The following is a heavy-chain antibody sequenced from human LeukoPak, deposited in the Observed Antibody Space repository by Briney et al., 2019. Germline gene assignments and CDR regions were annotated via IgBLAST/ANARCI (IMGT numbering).Heavy chain of an antibody. J-gene: IGHJ3*02. CDR2: ISAYNGNT. Sequence: ASVKVSCKASGYTFTSYGISWVRQAPGQGLEWMGWISAYNGNTNYAQKLQGRVTMTTDTSTSTAYMELRSLRSDDTAVYYCARDPIYYDSSGYYGDAFDNWGQGTMVTVSS. V-gene: IGHV1-18*01. CDR1: GYTFTSYG. D-gene: IGHD3-22*01. CDR3: ARDPIYYDSSGYYGDAFDN.